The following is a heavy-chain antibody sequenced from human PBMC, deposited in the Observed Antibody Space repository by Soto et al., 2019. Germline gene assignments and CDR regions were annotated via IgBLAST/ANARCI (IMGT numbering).Heavy chain of an antibody. Sequence: QVQLVEAGGGVVQPGRSLRLSCAASGFTFSSYAMHWVRQAPGKGLEWVAVISYDGSNKYYADSGKGRFTISRDNSKKPLYLQMNSLREEDTAVYYCARDTRISTSCGMDVWGQGTTVTVSS. CDR3: ARDTRISTSCGMDV. CDR2: ISYDGSNK. D-gene: IGHD2-2*01. CDR1: GFTFSSYA. V-gene: IGHV3-30-3*01. J-gene: IGHJ6*02.